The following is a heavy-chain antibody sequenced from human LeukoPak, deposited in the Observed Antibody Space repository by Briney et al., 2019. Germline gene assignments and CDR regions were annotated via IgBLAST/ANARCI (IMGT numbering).Heavy chain of an antibody. CDR1: GGSISGYY. CDR3: ARIDMVATGGWFDP. CDR2: INHSGST. V-gene: IGHV4-34*01. D-gene: IGHD5-12*01. J-gene: IGHJ5*02. Sequence: PSETLSLTCAVYGGSISGYYWTWIRQPPGKRLEWIGEINHSGSTNYNPSLKSRVTISVDTTKNQFSLKLSSVTAADTAVYYCARIDMVATGGWFDPWGQGTLVIVSS.